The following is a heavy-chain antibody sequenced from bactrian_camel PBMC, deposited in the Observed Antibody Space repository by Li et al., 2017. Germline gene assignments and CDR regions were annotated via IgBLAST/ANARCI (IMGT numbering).Heavy chain of an antibody. CDR1: GIA. CDR2: IYTDDDTI. J-gene: IGHJ4*01. CDR3: AAGVTGCRGVSEYGIRY. D-gene: IGHD4*01. Sequence: HVQLVESGEKSVQPGGSLRLSCDAPGIALGWIRQAPGKEREFVAVIYTDDDTIAYADSVEGRFTISHDNAKNSLYLQMNSLKPEDTAIYYCAAGVTGCRGVSEYGIRYWGQGTQVTVS. V-gene: IGHV3-3*01.